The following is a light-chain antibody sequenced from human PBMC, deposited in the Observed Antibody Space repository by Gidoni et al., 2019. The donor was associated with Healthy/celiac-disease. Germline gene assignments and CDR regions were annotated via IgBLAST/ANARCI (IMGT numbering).Light chain of an antibody. J-gene: IGKJ5*01. CDR2: GAS. V-gene: IGKV3D-7*01. CDR3: QQDYNFPIT. Sequence: EIVMTQSPPTLSLSPGERVTLSCRASQSVSSSYLTWYQQKPGQAPRLLIYGASTRAIGIPARFSGSGSGTDFTLTISSLQPEDFAVYYCQQDYNFPITFGQGTRLEIK. CDR1: QSVSSSY.